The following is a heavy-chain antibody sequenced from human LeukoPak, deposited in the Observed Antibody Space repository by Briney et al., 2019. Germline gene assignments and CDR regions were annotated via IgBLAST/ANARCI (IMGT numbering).Heavy chain of an antibody. CDR3: ATDAGGGG. CDR1: GFTFSSYG. CDR2: IRYDGSII. V-gene: IGHV3-30*02. J-gene: IGHJ4*02. D-gene: IGHD3-16*01. Sequence: GGSLRLSCTTSGFTFSSYGMHWVRQAPGKGLELVTFIRYDGSIITYADSVEGRFIISRDNSKNMLYLQMNSLRTDDTALYYCATDAGGGGWGQGTLVTVSS.